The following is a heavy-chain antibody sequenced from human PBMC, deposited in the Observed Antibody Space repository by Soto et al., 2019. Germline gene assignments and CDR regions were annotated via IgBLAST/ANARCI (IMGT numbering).Heavy chain of an antibody. J-gene: IGHJ4*02. CDR1: GGSFSGYY. D-gene: IGHD2-8*02. CDR2: INHSGST. Sequence: SETLSLTCAVYGGSFSGYYWTWIRQPPGTGLEWIGEINHSGSTNYNPSLKRRVTISVETSKNQFSLKLTSVTAADTAVYYCARDKITGLFDYWGQGTLVTVSS. V-gene: IGHV4-34*01. CDR3: ARDKITGLFDY.